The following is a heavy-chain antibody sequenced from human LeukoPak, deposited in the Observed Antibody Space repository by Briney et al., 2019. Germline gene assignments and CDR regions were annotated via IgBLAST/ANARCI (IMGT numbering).Heavy chain of an antibody. Sequence: PSETLSLTCAVYGGSFSGYYWSWIRQPPGKGLEWIGEINHSGSTNYNPSLKSRVTISVDTSKNQFSLKLSSVTAADTAVYYWARNTGRGTIFGVVTLPYYYMDVWGKGTTVTVSS. CDR2: INHSGST. V-gene: IGHV4-34*01. J-gene: IGHJ6*03. D-gene: IGHD3-3*01. CDR1: GGSFSGYY. CDR3: ARNTGRGTIFGVVTLPYYYMDV.